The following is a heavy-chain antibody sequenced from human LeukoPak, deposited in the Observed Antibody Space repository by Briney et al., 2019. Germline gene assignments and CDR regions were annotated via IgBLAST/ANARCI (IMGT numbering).Heavy chain of an antibody. D-gene: IGHD3-22*01. J-gene: IGHJ3*01. Sequence: SETLSLTCSVSGGSFSSYYWNWIRQPPGKGLEWVGYVFYSGTTNYNPSLKSRITISVDTSKNQFSLKMNSVTAADTAVYYCAGTTYYYDSGGSQFPFHFWGRGAVVTVSS. CDR2: VFYSGTT. V-gene: IGHV4-59*03. CDR1: GGSFSSYY. CDR3: AGTTYYYDSGGSQFPFHF.